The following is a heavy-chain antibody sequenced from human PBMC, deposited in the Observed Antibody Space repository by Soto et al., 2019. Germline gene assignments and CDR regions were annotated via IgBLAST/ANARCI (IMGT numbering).Heavy chain of an antibody. D-gene: IGHD3-22*01. CDR3: ARSRAPRYDSSGYYYN. CDR2: IYYSGST. CDR1: GGSISSGGYY. V-gene: IGHV4-31*03. J-gene: IGHJ4*02. Sequence: SETLSLTCTVSGGSISSGGYYWSWIRQHPGKGLEWIGYIYYSGSTYYNPSLKSRVTISVDTSKNQFSLKLSSVTAADTAVYYCARSRAPRYDSSGYYYNWGQGTLVTVSS.